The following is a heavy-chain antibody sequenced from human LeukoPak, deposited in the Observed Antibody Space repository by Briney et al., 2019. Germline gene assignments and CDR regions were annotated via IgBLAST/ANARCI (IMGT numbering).Heavy chain of an antibody. V-gene: IGHV1-2*02. CDR1: GYTFTGYY. J-gene: IGHJ4*02. Sequence: ASVKVSCKASGYTFTGYYMHWVRQAPGQGLEWMGWINPNSGGTNYAQKFQGRVTMTRDTSVSTAYMELSRLRSDDTAVYYCARALLDIVVVPAATDDYWGQGTLVTVSS. CDR2: INPNSGGT. CDR3: ARALLDIVVVPAATDDY. D-gene: IGHD2-2*01.